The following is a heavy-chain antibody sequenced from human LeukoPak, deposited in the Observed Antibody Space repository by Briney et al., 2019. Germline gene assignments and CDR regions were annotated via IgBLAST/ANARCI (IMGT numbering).Heavy chain of an antibody. V-gene: IGHV4-38-2*02. CDR1: GYSISSGYY. CDR2: IYHSGST. CDR3: ARGYYYGSGSYLAFNWFDP. J-gene: IGHJ5*02. D-gene: IGHD3-10*01. Sequence: SETLSLTCTVSGYSISSGYYWGWIRQPPGKGLEWIGSIYHSGSTYYNPSLKSRVTISVDTSKNQFSLKLSSVTAADTAVYYCARGYYYGSGSYLAFNWFDPWGQGTLVTVSS.